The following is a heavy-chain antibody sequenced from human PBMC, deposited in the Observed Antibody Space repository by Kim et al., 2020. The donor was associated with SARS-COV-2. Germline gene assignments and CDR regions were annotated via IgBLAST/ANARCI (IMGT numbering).Heavy chain of an antibody. V-gene: IGHV3-48*03. CDR3: VRAIRDGQACDS. Sequence: GGSLRLSCIASDFPFSSFEMSWVRQSPGKGLEWISYISSGGSTIEYADSVKGRCTISRDNAKRSLFLEMNSLRGEDTAVYFCVRAIRDGQACDSWGKG. J-gene: IGHJ4*02. CDR2: ISSGGSTI. CDR1: DFPFSSFE.